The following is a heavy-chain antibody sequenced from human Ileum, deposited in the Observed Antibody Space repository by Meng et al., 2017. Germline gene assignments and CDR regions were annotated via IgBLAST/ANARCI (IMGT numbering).Heavy chain of an antibody. D-gene: IGHD4-23*01. J-gene: IGHJ4*02. CDR1: GYIFTRYG. V-gene: IGHV1-18*01. Sequence: QVQLVQSGAEVKKPGASVKVSCKASGYIFTRYGIGWVRQAPGQGLEWMGWISAYSGNTKYAQKLQGRVTMTIDTSTSTAYMELRNLRSDDTAVYYCARDTVGTTLGDYWGQGTLVTVSS. CDR3: ARDTVGTTLGDY. CDR2: ISAYSGNT.